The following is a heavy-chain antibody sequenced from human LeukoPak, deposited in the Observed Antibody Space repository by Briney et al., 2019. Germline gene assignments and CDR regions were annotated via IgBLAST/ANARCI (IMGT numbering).Heavy chain of an antibody. CDR3: TRGGYTFAS. V-gene: IGHV3-49*03. CDR1: GFTFGDYS. Sequence: GGSLRLSCTASGFTFGDYSMTWFRQAPGKGWEGVGFMRSNTYGGTTEYAASVKGRFTISRDDSKSIVYLQMNSLKTEDTAVYYCTRGGYTFASWGQGTLVSVSS. CDR2: MRSNTYGGTT. D-gene: IGHD2-2*02. J-gene: IGHJ4*02.